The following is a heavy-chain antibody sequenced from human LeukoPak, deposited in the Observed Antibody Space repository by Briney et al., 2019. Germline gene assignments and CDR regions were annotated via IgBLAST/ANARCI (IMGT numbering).Heavy chain of an antibody. CDR2: INPSGSST. CDR1: GYSFTSHY. Sequence: ASVKVSCKASGYSFTSHYMHWVRQAPGQGLEWLGLINPSGSSTLYAQKFQGRVTMTRDMSTTTDYMELSSLRSEDTAVYYCAREGLTTVTNYYFDYWGQGTLVTVSS. J-gene: IGHJ4*02. V-gene: IGHV1-46*01. CDR3: AREGLTTVTNYYFDY. D-gene: IGHD4-17*01.